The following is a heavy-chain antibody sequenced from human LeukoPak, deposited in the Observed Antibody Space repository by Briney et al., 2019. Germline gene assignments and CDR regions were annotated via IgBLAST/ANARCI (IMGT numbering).Heavy chain of an antibody. V-gene: IGHV3-23*01. Sequence: GGSLRLSCAASGFTFSSYAMSWVRHAPGKGLEWVSAISGSGGSTYYADSVKGRFTISSDNSKNTLYLQMNSLRAEDTALYYCAKVPRVNDAFDIWGQGTMVTVSS. D-gene: IGHD2-21*01. CDR1: GFTFSSYA. CDR2: ISGSGGST. CDR3: AKVPRVNDAFDI. J-gene: IGHJ3*02.